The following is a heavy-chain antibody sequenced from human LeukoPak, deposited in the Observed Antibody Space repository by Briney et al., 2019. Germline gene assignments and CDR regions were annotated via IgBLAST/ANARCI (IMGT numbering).Heavy chain of an antibody. CDR1: GGSISSYY. J-gene: IGHJ3*02. CDR3: ARSTLTLGYCSSTSCYAFDI. V-gene: IGHV4-59*08. CDR2: IYYSGST. Sequence: SGTLSLTCAVSGGSISSYYWSWIRQPPGKGLEWIGYIYYSGSTNYNPSLKSRVTISVDTSKNQFSLKLSSVTAADTAVYYCARSTLTLGYCSSTSCYAFDIWGQGTMVTVSS. D-gene: IGHD2-2*01.